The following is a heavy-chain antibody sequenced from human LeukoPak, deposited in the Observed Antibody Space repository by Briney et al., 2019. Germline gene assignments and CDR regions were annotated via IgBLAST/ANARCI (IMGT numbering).Heavy chain of an antibody. D-gene: IGHD3-3*01. V-gene: IGHV1-24*01. CDR1: GYTLNELS. CDR2: FDPEYGET. CDR3: APLDFWVPST. J-gene: IGHJ5*02. Sequence: GASVKVSCKVSGYTLNELSIHLVRQAAGKGLEWMGGFDPEYGETVYAQKFQGRVTMAEDTSTDTAYMELSSLRSEDTAVYYCAPLDFWVPSTWGQGTLVTVSS.